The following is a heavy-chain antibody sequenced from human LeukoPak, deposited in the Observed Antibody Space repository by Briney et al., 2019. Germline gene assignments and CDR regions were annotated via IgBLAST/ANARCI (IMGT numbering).Heavy chain of an antibody. Sequence: SETLSLTCAVYGGSFSGYYWSWIRQSPGKGLEWIGSMYHSGSTYYNPSLKSRVTISVDTSKNQFSLKLSSVTAADTAVYYCARDQRGSNSNYYYYMDVRGKGTTVTVSS. CDR1: GGSFSGYY. J-gene: IGHJ6*03. CDR2: MYHSGST. D-gene: IGHD2/OR15-2a*01. V-gene: IGHV4-34*01. CDR3: ARDQRGSNSNYYYYMDV.